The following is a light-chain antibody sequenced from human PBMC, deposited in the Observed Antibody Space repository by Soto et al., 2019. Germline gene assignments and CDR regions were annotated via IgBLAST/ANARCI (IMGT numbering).Light chain of an antibody. Sequence: QSALAQPASVSGSPGQSITISCTGTSSDVGAYNSVSWYQQHPHRAPQVIIYKGTQRPSGVSNRFSGSTSGNVASLTISVLQTDDEADYFCCSSAPESTYVCGTGTKLTVL. J-gene: IGLJ1*01. V-gene: IGLV2-23*01. CDR1: SSDVGAYNS. CDR2: KGT. CDR3: CSSAPESTYV.